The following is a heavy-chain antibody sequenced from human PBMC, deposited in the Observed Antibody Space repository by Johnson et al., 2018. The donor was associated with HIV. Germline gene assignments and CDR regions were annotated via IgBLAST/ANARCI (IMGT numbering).Heavy chain of an antibody. CDR1: GFTFADYG. J-gene: IGHJ3*02. V-gene: IGHV3-30*02. CDR2: IAHDESIT. CDR3: ARGPLLWRAFDI. D-gene: IGHD3-10*01. Sequence: QVQLVESGGGVVQPGGSLRLSCAASGFTFADYGMHWVRQPPGKGLEWVAFIAHDESITHYADSVQGRFTMSRDNSKNTLYLQMNSLRAEDTAVYYCARGPLLWRAFDIWGQGTMVSVSS.